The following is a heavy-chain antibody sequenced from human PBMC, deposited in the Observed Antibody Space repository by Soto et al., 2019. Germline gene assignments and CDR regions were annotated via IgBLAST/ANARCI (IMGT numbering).Heavy chain of an antibody. Sequence: QVQLQESGPGLVKPSETLSLNCNVSGGSITTYYWSWVRQSPGKGLEWIGYMSYTASTHYNPSLNGRFTISMDISKNHLSLKLSFVTAADTAVYFCARYSNSWSSFDYWGQGTLVTVSS. J-gene: IGHJ4*02. V-gene: IGHV4-59*01. CDR1: GGSITTYY. CDR3: ARYSNSWSSFDY. D-gene: IGHD6-13*01. CDR2: MSYTAST.